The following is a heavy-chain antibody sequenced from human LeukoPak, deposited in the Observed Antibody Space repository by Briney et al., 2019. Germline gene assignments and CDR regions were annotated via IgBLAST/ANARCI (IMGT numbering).Heavy chain of an antibody. V-gene: IGHV4-59*01. CDR2: IYYSGIT. J-gene: IGHJ6*03. CDR3: ARRSGCSSTSCTASKTGTPLYYYYMDV. Sequence: SETLSLTCTVSGGSISSYSWSWIRQPPGKGLEWIGYIYYSGITNYNPSLKSRVTISVDTSKNQFSLKLSSVTAADTAVYYCARRSGCSSTSCTASKTGTPLYYYYMDVWGKGTTVTVSS. CDR1: GGSISSYS. D-gene: IGHD2-2*01.